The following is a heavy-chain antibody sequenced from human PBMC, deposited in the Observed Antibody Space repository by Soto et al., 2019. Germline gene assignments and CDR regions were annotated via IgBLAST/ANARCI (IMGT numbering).Heavy chain of an antibody. D-gene: IGHD3-3*01. CDR1: GFTFSDHN. J-gene: IGHJ4*02. CDR3: ARDRLESRWLGLGY. CDR2: ISSSGTTI. Sequence: GGSLRLSCAASGFTFSDHNMSWIRQAPGKGLEWISYISSSGTTIYYTDSVKGRFTISRDNAKNSLYLQMNSLRAEDTAVYYCARDRLESRWLGLGYWGQGTVVTVSS. V-gene: IGHV3-11*01.